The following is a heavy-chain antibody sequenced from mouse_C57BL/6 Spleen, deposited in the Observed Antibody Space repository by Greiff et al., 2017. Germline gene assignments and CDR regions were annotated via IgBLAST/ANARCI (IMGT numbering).Heavy chain of an antibody. CDR3: ARFGYSNYEYFDV. Sequence: QVQLQQSGAELVMPGASVKLSCKASGYTFTSYWMHWVKQRPGQGLEWIGEIDPSDSYTNYNQKFKGKSTLTVDKSSSTAYMQLSSLTSEDSAVYYCARFGYSNYEYFDVWGTGTTVTVSS. CDR2: IDPSDSYT. V-gene: IGHV1-69*01. J-gene: IGHJ1*03. D-gene: IGHD2-5*01. CDR1: GYTFTSYW.